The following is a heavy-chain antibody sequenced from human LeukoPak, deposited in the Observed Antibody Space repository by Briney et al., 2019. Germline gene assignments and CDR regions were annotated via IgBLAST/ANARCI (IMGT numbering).Heavy chain of an antibody. CDR3: TRGYCGGDCFPPYYYYMDV. J-gene: IGHJ6*03. D-gene: IGHD2-21*02. V-gene: IGHV3-73*01. CDR2: IKSKSNTYAT. CDR1: GFTFSDPA. Sequence: GGSLRLSCAASGFTFSDPAMHWVRQASGKELEWVGRIKSKSNTYATSYAASVKGRFTISRDDSKNTAYLEMNSLKTEDTAVYYCTRGYCGGDCFPPYYYYMDVWGEGTTVTVSS.